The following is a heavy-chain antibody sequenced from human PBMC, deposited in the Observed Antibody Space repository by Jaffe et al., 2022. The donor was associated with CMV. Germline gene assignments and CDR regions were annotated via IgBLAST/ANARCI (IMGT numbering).Heavy chain of an antibody. CDR3: ARDASGWYNYYYYMDV. D-gene: IGHD6-19*01. J-gene: IGHJ6*03. V-gene: IGHV4-59*01. Sequence: QVQLQESGPGLVKPSETLSLTCTVSGGSISSYYWSWIRQPPGKGLEWIGYIYYSGSTNYNPSLKSRVTISVDTSKNQFSLKLSSVTAADTAVYYCARDASGWYNYYYYMDVWGKGTTVTVSS. CDR2: IYYSGST. CDR1: GGSISSYY.